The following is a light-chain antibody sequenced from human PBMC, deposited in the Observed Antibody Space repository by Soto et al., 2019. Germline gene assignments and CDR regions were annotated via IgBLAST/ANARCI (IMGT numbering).Light chain of an antibody. V-gene: IGKV3-15*01. CDR2: DAS. Sequence: EIVMTQSPATLSVSPGERATLSCRASRSVSSNLAWYQQKPGQAPRLLIYDASTRATGIPARFSGSGSGTEFTLTISSLQSEDFAVYYCQQFDNWPLTFGGETKVEI. CDR1: RSVSSN. J-gene: IGKJ4*01. CDR3: QQFDNWPLT.